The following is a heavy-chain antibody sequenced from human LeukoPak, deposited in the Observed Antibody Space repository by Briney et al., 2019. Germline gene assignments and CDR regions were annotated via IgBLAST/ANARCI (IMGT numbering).Heavy chain of an antibody. V-gene: IGHV5-51*01. CDR3: ARLGGPRSPFDY. D-gene: IGHD2-15*01. CDR2: IYPGDSDT. CDR1: GYSFTSYW. Sequence: GESLKISCKGSGYSFTSYWIGWVRQMPGKGLEWMGIIYPGDSDTRYSPSFQGQITISADKSTRTAYLQWRSLKASDTAIYYCARLGGPRSPFDYWGQGTRVTVSS. J-gene: IGHJ4*01.